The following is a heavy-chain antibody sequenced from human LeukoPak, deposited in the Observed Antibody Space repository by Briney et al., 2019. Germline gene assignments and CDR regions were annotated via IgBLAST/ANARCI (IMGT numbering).Heavy chain of an antibody. CDR1: GFTFSSYA. V-gene: IGHV3-30-3*01. CDR2: ISYDGSNK. J-gene: IGHJ4*02. Sequence: GGSLRLSCAASGFTFSSYAMHWVRQAPGKGLEWVAVISYDGSNKYYADSVKGRFTISGDNSKNTLYLQMNSLRAEDTAVYYCAREAYWGQGTLVTVSS. CDR3: AREAY.